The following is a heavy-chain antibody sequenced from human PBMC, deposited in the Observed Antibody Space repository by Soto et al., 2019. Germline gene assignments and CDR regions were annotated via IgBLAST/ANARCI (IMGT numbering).Heavy chain of an antibody. CDR3: AKQMGTWVDTAIDF. D-gene: IGHD1-1*01. V-gene: IGHV3-23*01. CDR2: LSHDGGNI. J-gene: IGHJ4*02. CDR1: DFSFTHHA. Sequence: GGSLRLSCVAPDFSFTHHAMTWVRLPPGKRLQWVAALSHDGGNIYYRDSVRGRFTISRDNSKNTLYLQMNCLKAEDTAVYFCAKQMGTWVDTAIDFWGQGTQVTVSS.